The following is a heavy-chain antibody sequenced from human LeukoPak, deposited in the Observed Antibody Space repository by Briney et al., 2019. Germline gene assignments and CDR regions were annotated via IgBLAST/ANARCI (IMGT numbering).Heavy chain of an antibody. J-gene: IGHJ5*02. CDR3: ARVMRFLEYGGRRGYNWFDP. V-gene: IGHV4-4*07. CDR2: IYTSGST. CDR1: GGSISSYY. Sequence: SETLSLTCTVSGGSISSYYWSWIRQPAGKGLEWIGRIYTSGSTNYNPSLNSRVTMSVDTSKNQFSLKLSSVTAADTAVYYCARVMRFLEYGGRRGYNWFDPWGQGTLVTVSS. D-gene: IGHD3-3*01.